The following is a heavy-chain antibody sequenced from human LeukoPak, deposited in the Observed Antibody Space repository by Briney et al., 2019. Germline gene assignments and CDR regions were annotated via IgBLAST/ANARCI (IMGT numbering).Heavy chain of an antibody. D-gene: IGHD1-1*01. CDR2: IKSKADGGTA. CDR3: TTYNDKDAFNI. J-gene: IGHJ3*02. V-gene: IGHV3-15*01. Sequence: GESLRLSCAASGFTFSKDWMSWVRQAPGKGLEWVGRIKSKADGGTADYATPVKGRFTISRDDSKNTLYLQMNSLKTEDTAVYYCTTYNDKDAFNIWGQGTMVTVSS. CDR1: GFTFSKDW.